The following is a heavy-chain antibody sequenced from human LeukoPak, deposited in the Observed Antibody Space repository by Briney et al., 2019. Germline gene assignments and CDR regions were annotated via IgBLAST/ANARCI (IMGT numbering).Heavy chain of an antibody. CDR2: INHSGST. Sequence: SETLSLTCAVYGGSFSGYYWSWIRQPPGKGLEWIGEINHSGSTNYNPSLKSRVTISVDTSKNQFSLKLSSVTAADTAVYYCARGASNGGHRDFSLDYWGQGTLVTVSS. V-gene: IGHV4-34*01. J-gene: IGHJ4*02. CDR3: ARGASNGGHRDFSLDY. D-gene: IGHD4-23*01. CDR1: GGSFSGYY.